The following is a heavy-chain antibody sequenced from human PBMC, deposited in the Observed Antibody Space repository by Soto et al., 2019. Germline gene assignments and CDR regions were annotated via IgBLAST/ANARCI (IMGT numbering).Heavy chain of an antibody. V-gene: IGHV3-9*01. J-gene: IGHJ3*02. CDR3: AKVWGWGGRGRRALDI. Sequence: EVRLVESGGGLVQPGRSLRLSCVASGFTFNDYAMHWVRQVPGKGLEWVSSISWNSGSRGYVDSVKGRFTISRHNAENSLSLQMNRLSPEDTALYYCAKVWGWGGRGRRALDIWGQGTMVTVSS. CDR2: ISWNSGSR. D-gene: IGHD2-21*01. CDR1: GFTFNDYA.